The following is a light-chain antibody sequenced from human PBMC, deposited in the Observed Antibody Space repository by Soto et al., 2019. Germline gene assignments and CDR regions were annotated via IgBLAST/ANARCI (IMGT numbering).Light chain of an antibody. V-gene: IGKV3-20*01. CDR1: QGVSSSY. J-gene: IGKJ1*01. Sequence: EIVLTQSPGTPSLSPGEGATLSCRASQGVSSSYLAWYQQKPGQPPRLLISDASSRATGIPDRFSGSGSWTDFSLTTSSLEAEDFSVYYSQQDGRSPPSWTFGQGTKVVIK. CDR2: DAS. CDR3: QQDGRSPPSWT.